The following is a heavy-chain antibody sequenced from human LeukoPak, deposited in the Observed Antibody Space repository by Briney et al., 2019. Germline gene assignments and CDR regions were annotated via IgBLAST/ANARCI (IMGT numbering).Heavy chain of an antibody. V-gene: IGHV3-20*04. D-gene: IGHD2-2*01. CDR3: ARDIGYCSSTSCYGAFDI. CDR1: GFTFDDYG. Sequence: GGSLRLSCAASGFTFDDYGMSWVRQAPGKGLEWVSGINWNGGSTGYADSVKGRFTISRDNAKNSLYLQMNSLRAEDTAVYYCARDIGYCSSTSCYGAFDIWGQGTMVTVSS. CDR2: INWNGGST. J-gene: IGHJ3*02.